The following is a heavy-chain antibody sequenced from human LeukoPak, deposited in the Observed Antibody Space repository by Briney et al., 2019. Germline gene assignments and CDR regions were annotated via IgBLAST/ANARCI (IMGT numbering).Heavy chain of an antibody. V-gene: IGHV1-18*01. Sequence: ASVKVSCKASGYTFIDYGFSWVRQAPGQGLEWMGWISGYNGNTNSAQQLQGRVTVTRDMSTSTVYMELNNLRSEDTAVYYCAREPPESYYFDNWGQGTLVTVSS. J-gene: IGHJ4*02. CDR1: GYTFIDYG. CDR3: AREPPESYYFDN. CDR2: ISGYNGNT.